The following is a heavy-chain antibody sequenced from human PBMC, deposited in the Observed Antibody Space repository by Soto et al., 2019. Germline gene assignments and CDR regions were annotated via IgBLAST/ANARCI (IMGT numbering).Heavy chain of an antibody. CDR2: ISYSGIT. V-gene: IGHV4-30-4*01. CDR3: ARLRLEELQPRSNWFDP. CDR1: GGSISSGYYY. D-gene: IGHD3-16*01. J-gene: IGHJ5*02. Sequence: QVQLQESGPGLVKPSQTLSLTCTVSGGSISSGYYYWSWIRQPPGKGLEWIGYISYSGITYYNPSLKSRVTISIDTSKNQFSLKLSSVTAADTAVYYCARLRLEELQPRSNWFDPWGQGTLVTVSS.